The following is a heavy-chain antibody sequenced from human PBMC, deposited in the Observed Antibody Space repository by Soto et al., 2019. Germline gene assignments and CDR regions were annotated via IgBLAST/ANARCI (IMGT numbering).Heavy chain of an antibody. Sequence: QVQLVQSGAEVKKPGSSVKVSCKASGGTFSSYAISWVRQAPGQGLEWMGGIIPIFGTANYAQKFQGRVTITADKSKSTAYMELRSLRSEDTAVYYCARAPLLPWSGYWRLANWFDPWGQGTLVTVSS. CDR3: ARAPLLPWSGYWRLANWFDP. V-gene: IGHV1-69*06. CDR1: GGTFSSYA. J-gene: IGHJ5*02. D-gene: IGHD3-3*01. CDR2: IIPIFGTA.